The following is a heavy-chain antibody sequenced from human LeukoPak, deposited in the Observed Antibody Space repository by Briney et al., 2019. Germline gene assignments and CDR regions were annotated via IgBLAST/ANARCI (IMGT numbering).Heavy chain of an antibody. CDR1: GASFYDYY. CDR3: VREDWYFDI. Sequence: SETLSLTCTLYGASFYDYYWTWIRQSPGKGLEWIGEINDSGTTKYSPSLGSRVTISLDTSKKQFSLKLTSVAAADTGVYYCVREDWYFDIWGRGTLVTVSS. V-gene: IGHV4-34*01. CDR2: INDSGTT. J-gene: IGHJ2*01.